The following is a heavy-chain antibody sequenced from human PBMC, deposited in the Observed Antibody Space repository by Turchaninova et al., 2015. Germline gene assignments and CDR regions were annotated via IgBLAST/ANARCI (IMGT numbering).Heavy chain of an antibody. CDR3: ARVRKLYCSGGTCYGYGMDV. V-gene: IGHV4-59*01. D-gene: IGHD2-15*01. J-gene: IGHJ6*03. Sequence: QVQLQESGPGLVKPSETLSLPCTVSGCSIGTYSWSWIRQPPGKGLEWIGYIYDSGSTNDNTPLKSRVTISVDTSKNQFSLYLSSVTAADTAVYYCARVRKLYCSGGTCYGYGMDVWGKGTTVTVSS. CDR2: IYDSGST. CDR1: GCSIGTYS.